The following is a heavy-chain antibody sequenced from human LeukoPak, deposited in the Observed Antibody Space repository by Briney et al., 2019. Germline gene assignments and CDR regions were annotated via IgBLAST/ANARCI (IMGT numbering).Heavy chain of an antibody. Sequence: GASLQISCKGSGSNFPTYWIAWGRQVPGKGLEWMGIIYPGDSDTRYSPSFQGQVTISADKSISTAYLQWSSLKASDTAMYYCARQRAGYSGFDTYYFDYWGQGTLVTVSS. CDR1: GSNFPTYW. D-gene: IGHD5-12*01. CDR3: ARQRAGYSGFDTYYFDY. J-gene: IGHJ4*02. V-gene: IGHV5-51*01. CDR2: IYPGDSDT.